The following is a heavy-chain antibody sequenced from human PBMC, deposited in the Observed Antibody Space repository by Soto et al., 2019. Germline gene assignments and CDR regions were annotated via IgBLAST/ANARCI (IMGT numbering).Heavy chain of an antibody. CDR3: AKEPLAQASGWYADF. Sequence: EVQLLESGGDLVQPGGSLRLSCAASGFSFNNYAMSWVRQAPGQGLEWVSAISGNGGTTYYADPVKGRFTISRDNSKNTLYLQMNSLRVEDTALYYCAKEPLAQASGWYADFWGQGTLVTVSS. CDR2: ISGNGGTT. CDR1: GFSFNNYA. J-gene: IGHJ4*02. D-gene: IGHD6-19*01. V-gene: IGHV3-23*01.